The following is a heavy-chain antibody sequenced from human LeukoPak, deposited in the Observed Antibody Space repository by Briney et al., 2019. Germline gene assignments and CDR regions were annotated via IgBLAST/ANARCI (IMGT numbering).Heavy chain of an antibody. Sequence: QTGGSLRLSCAASGFTFSSSALSWVRQAPGKGLEWVSAVSGSGDRIDYADSVKGRFTISRDNSKDTLFLQMSSLRAEDTAVYFCATGPPFDNWGQGTLVTVST. CDR3: ATGPPFDN. CDR2: VSGSGDRI. V-gene: IGHV3-23*01. J-gene: IGHJ4*02. CDR1: GFTFSSSA.